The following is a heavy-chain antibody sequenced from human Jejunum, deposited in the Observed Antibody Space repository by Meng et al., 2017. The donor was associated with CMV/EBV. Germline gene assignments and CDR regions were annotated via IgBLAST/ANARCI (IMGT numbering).Heavy chain of an antibody. CDR2: ININTGNP. J-gene: IGHJ4*02. V-gene: IGHV7-4-1*01. Sequence: QVQLVQSGSELKKPGDPVKVSCQAAGYTFTSSSMNWVRHAPGQGLEWTGWININTGNPTYAQGFTGRFVFSLDTSVSTAYLQIDSLKADDTAVYYCARGNGWRFDYWGQGTLVTVSS. CDR3: ARGNGWRFDY. CDR1: GYTFTSSS. D-gene: IGHD6-19*01.